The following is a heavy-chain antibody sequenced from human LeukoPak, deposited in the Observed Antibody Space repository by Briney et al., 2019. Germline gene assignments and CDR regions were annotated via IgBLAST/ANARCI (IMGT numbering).Heavy chain of an antibody. D-gene: IGHD5-18*01. CDR1: GFTFSSYG. CDR2: ISYDGRSK. J-gene: IGHJ4*02. Sequence: PGRSLRLSCAASGFTFSSYGMHWVRQAPGKGLEWLAGISYDGRSKEYVDSVKGRFTISRDNSKNTLYLQMNSLRAEDTAVYYCAKDRGYSHGFDYWGQGTLLTVSS. V-gene: IGHV3-30*18. CDR3: AKDRGYSHGFDY.